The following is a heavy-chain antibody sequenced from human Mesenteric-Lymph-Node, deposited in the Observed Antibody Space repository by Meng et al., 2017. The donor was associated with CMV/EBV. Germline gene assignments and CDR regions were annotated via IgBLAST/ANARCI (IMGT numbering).Heavy chain of an antibody. V-gene: IGHV1-46*01. J-gene: IGHJ4*02. CDR2: INPSGGST. Sequence: PGYTFTSYEMHWVRQAPGQGLEWMGIINPSGGSTSYAQKFQGRVTMTRDTSTSTVYMELSSLRSEDTAVYYCARENSYDSSGYSFGYWGQGTLVTVSS. CDR3: ARENSYDSSGYSFGY. CDR1: GYTFTSYE. D-gene: IGHD3-22*01.